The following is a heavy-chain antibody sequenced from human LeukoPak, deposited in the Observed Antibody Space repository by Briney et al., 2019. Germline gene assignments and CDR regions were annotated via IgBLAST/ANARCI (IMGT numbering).Heavy chain of an antibody. CDR1: GGSISSYY. CDR3: ARFYDILTGYYKASPAAWFDP. CDR2: IYYSGST. Sequence: PSETLSLTCTVSGGSISSYYWSWIRQPPGKGLEWIGYIYYSGSTNYNPSLKSRVTISVDTSKNQFSLKLSSVTAADTAVYYCARFYDILTGYYKASPAAWFDPWGQGTLVTVSS. V-gene: IGHV4-59*01. J-gene: IGHJ5*02. D-gene: IGHD3-9*01.